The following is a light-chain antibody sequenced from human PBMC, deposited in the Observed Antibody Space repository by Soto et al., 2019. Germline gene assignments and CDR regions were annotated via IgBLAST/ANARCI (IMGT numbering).Light chain of an antibody. J-gene: IGKJ2*01. CDR2: GAS. Sequence: ETVMTQSPATLSVSPGDRVTLSCRASQSIGTNLLWLQQSPGQPPRLLISGASDRVAGVPDRFSGSGSGTDFTLTISGLQSEDFAVYYCQQYAGWPRTFGQGTKLEIK. CDR3: QQYAGWPRT. CDR1: QSIGTN. V-gene: IGKV3-15*01.